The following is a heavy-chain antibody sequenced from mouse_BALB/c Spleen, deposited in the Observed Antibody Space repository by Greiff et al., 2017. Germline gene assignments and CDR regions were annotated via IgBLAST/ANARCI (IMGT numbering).Heavy chain of an antibody. CDR1: GFSLTGYG. V-gene: IGHV2-6-7*01. Sequence: VQLVESGPGLVAPSQSLSITCTVSGFSLTGYGVNWVRQPPGKGLEWLGMIWGDGSTDYNSALKSRLSISKDNSKSQVFLKMNSLQTDDTARYYCARAYYRYDRGYAMDYWGQGTSVTVSS. D-gene: IGHD2-14*01. J-gene: IGHJ4*01. CDR3: ARAYYRYDRGYAMDY. CDR2: IWGDGST.